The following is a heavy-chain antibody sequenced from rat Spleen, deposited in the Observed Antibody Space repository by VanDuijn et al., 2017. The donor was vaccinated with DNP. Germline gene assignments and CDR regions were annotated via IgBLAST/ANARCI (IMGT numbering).Heavy chain of an antibody. CDR3: ARRYGGFDY. D-gene: IGHD1-11*01. CDR1: GFTFSNYD. Sequence: EVQLVESGGGLVQPGRSLKLSCAASGFTFSNYDMAWVRQAPTKGLEWVASISTSGGSTYYRDSVKGRFTVSSDNAKSTLYLQMDSLRSEDTATYYCARRYGGFDYWGQGVMVTVSS. V-gene: IGHV5-25*01. J-gene: IGHJ2*01. CDR2: ISTSGGST.